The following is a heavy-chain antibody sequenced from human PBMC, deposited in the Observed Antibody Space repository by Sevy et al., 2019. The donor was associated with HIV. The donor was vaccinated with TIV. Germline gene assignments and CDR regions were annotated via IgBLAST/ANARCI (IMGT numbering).Heavy chain of an antibody. D-gene: IGHD1-7*01. V-gene: IGHV3-23*01. J-gene: IGHJ4*02. CDR1: GFTFSSYV. CDR3: ERENYYFDY. Sequence: GGFLRLSCAASGFTFSSYVMSWVRQAPGKGLEWVSGISGSGGRTYYADSVKGRFTISRDNSQNTLYLQMNSLRAEDTAVYYCERENYYFDYWGQGTLVTVSS. CDR2: ISGSGGRT.